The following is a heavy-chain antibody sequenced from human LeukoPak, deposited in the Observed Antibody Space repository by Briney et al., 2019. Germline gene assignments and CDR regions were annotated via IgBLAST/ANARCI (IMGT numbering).Heavy chain of an antibody. Sequence: QPGGSLRLSCAASGFTVSSNYMSWVRQAPGKGLEWVSVIYSGGSTYYADSVKGRFTISRDNSKNTLYLQMNSLRAEDTAVYYCARNDITTATSFDYWGQGTLVTVSS. V-gene: IGHV3-53*01. D-gene: IGHD1-1*01. CDR3: ARNDITTATSFDY. CDR2: IYSGGST. J-gene: IGHJ4*02. CDR1: GFTVSSNY.